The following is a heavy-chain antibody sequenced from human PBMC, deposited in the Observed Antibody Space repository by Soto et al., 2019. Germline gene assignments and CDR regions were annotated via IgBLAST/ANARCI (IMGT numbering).Heavy chain of an antibody. CDR2: ISWDGRST. CDR3: GKDVAITGYPYLDS. V-gene: IGHV3-43*01. D-gene: IGHD5-12*01. CDR1: GFTFDDYS. Sequence: EVQLVESGGVVVQPGESLRLSCAASGFTFDDYSMHWVRQAPGKGLEWVSLISWDGRSTYYADSVKGRFTVSRDNSKKTLYLQMDGLATEYSAFYYCGKDVAITGYPYLDSWGQGALVTVSS. J-gene: IGHJ4*02.